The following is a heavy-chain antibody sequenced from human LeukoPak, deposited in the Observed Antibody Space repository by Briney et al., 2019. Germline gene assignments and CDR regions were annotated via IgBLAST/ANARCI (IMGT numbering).Heavy chain of an antibody. V-gene: IGHV4-39*01. J-gene: IGHJ4*02. Sequence: SETLSPTCSVSGGSISITTYYWGWIRQPPGKGLEWIGSIYYTGTPYYSPSLHSRINISVDTSKNQFSLKLSSVAAADTALYYCARHTYCYDGSAYCYFFDYWGQGTLVTVSS. D-gene: IGHD3-22*01. CDR3: ARHTYCYDGSAYCYFFDY. CDR1: GGSISITTYY. CDR2: IYYTGTP.